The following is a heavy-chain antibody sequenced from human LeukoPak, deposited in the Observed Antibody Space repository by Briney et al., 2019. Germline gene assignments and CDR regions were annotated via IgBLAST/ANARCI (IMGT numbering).Heavy chain of an antibody. Sequence: GRSLRLSCAASGFTFSSYGMHWVRQAPVKGLEWVAVISYDGSNKYYADSVKGRFTISRDNSRNTLYLQMNSLRAEDTAVYYCVGTPAFRTLYHYWGQGTLVTVSS. J-gene: IGHJ4*02. CDR1: GFTFSSYG. CDR2: ISYDGSNK. CDR3: VGTPAFRTLYHY. V-gene: IGHV3-30*03. D-gene: IGHD7-27*01.